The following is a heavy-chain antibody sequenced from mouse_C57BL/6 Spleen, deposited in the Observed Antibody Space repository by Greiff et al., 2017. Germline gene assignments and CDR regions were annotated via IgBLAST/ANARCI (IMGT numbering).Heavy chain of an antibody. CDR3: ARREPTIVTSYYFDY. J-gene: IGHJ2*01. Sequence: EVKVVESGGGLVQPGESLKLSCESNEYEFPSHDMSWVRKTPEKRLELVAAINSDGGSTYYPDTMERRFIISRDNTKKTLYLQMSSLRSEDTALYYCARREPTIVTSYYFDYWGQGTTLTVSS. CDR2: INSDGGST. V-gene: IGHV5-2*01. CDR1: EYEFPSHD. D-gene: IGHD2-5*01.